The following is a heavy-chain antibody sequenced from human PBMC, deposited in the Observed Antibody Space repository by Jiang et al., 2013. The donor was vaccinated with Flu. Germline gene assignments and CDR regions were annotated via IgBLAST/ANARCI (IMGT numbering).Heavy chain of an antibody. J-gene: IGHJ5*02. Sequence: GGLVRPGESLRLSCEASGFTFSDYYMSWFRQAPGKGLECISYISGRSTDTKYADSVKGRFTISRDNAKNSLYLQLNSLRAEDTAVYYCTRTTRVPDPWGQGTLVTVSS. CDR1: GFTFSDYY. V-gene: IGHV3-11*06. CDR3: TRTTRVPDP. D-gene: IGHD1-1*01. CDR2: ISGRSTDT.